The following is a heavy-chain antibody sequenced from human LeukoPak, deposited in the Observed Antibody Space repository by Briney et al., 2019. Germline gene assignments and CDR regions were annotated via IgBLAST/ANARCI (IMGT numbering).Heavy chain of an antibody. V-gene: IGHV3-30-3*01. CDR3: AKEGTGIHFDY. CDR1: GFTFSSNA. D-gene: IGHD1-1*01. J-gene: IGHJ4*02. CDR2: ITYDGGNT. Sequence: PGGSLRLSCAASGFTFSSNAIHWVRQAPGKGLEWVAAITYDGGNTYYADSVKGRFTISRDNSKNTLYLQMNSLRAEDTAVYYCAKEGTGIHFDYWGQGSLVTVSS.